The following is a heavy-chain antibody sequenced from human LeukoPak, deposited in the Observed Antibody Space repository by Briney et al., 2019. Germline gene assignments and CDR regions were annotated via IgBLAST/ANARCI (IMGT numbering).Heavy chain of an antibody. D-gene: IGHD3-3*01. CDR3: ARENYDFWSGYSMSGYFDY. J-gene: IGHJ4*02. CDR2: INHSGST. Sequence: SETVSLTCAVYGGSFSGYYWSWIRQPPGKGLEWIGEINHSGSTNYNPSLKSRVTISVDTSKNQFSLKLSSVTAADTAVYYCARENYDFWSGYSMSGYFDYWGQGTLVTVSS. CDR1: GGSFSGYY. V-gene: IGHV4-34*01.